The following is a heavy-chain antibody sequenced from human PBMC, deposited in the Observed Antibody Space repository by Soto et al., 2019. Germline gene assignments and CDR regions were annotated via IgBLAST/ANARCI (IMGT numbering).Heavy chain of an antibody. Sequence: QVQLQQWGAGLLKPSETLSLTCAVYGGSFSGYYWSWIRQPPGKGLEWIGEINHSGSTNYNPSLKSRVTISVDTSKNQFSLKLSSVTAADTAVYYCARVSYDFWSGYRNWFAPWGQGTLVTVSS. V-gene: IGHV4-34*01. CDR1: GGSFSGYY. J-gene: IGHJ5*02. CDR3: ARVSYDFWSGYRNWFAP. CDR2: INHSGST. D-gene: IGHD3-3*01.